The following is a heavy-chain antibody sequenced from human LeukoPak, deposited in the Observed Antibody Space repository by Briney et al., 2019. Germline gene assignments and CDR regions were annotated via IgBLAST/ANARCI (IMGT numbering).Heavy chain of an antibody. Sequence: ASVTVSFTGSGYTFTVYYMHWVRQAHGQGGEWMGWINPKSGGTNYTQKFQGRVTITRDTAIRKAYMEVSRLRSDDTAVYYCSRIPLLAIVGYWGQGTLVTVSS. V-gene: IGHV1-2*02. CDR2: INPKSGGT. CDR1: GYTFTVYY. J-gene: IGHJ4*02. CDR3: SRIPLLAIVGY. D-gene: IGHD2-15*01.